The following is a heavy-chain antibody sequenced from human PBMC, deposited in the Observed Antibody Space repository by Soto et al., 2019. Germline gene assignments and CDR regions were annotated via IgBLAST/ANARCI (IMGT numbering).Heavy chain of an antibody. CDR1: GFTFSDYY. V-gene: IGHV3-11*01. CDR2: ISTSGSTI. D-gene: IGHD6-6*01. Sequence: GGSLRLSCAASGFTFSDYYMSWIRQAPGKGLEWVSYISTSGSTIFYADSVKGRFTISRDNAKNSLYLQMNSLRAEDTAVYYCARVRQQLVPSRFYYYYYMDVWGKGTTVTVSS. J-gene: IGHJ6*03. CDR3: ARVRQQLVPSRFYYYYYMDV.